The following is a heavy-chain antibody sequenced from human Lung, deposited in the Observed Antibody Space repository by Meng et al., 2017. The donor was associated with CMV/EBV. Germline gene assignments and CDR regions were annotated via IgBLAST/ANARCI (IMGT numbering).Heavy chain of an antibody. V-gene: IGHV1-69*13. CDR3: ARDVPRAGGAGSQFDF. J-gene: IGHJ4*02. Sequence: SVKVSXKTSGNVFSTFAVSWLRQAPGQGLEWMGGVVPLFGTANYAQKFQGRVTITADASTTTAYMELRSLKSEDTAIYFCARDVPRAGGAGSQFDFWGQGTLVTVS. CDR1: GNVFSTFA. CDR2: VVPLFGTA. D-gene: IGHD6-13*01.